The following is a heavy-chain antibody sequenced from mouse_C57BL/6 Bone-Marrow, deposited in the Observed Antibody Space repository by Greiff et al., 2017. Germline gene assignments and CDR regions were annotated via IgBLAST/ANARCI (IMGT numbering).Heavy chain of an antibody. CDR3: ARNYYGSSPPFAY. V-gene: IGHV4-1*01. D-gene: IGHD1-1*01. CDR1: GIDFSRYW. J-gene: IGHJ3*01. Sequence: EVKLLESGGGLVQPGGSLKLSCAASGIDFSRYWMSWVRRAPGKGLEWIGEINPDSSTINYAPSLKDKFIISRDNAKNTLYLQMSKVRSEDTALYYCARNYYGSSPPFAYWGQGTLVTVSA. CDR2: INPDSSTI.